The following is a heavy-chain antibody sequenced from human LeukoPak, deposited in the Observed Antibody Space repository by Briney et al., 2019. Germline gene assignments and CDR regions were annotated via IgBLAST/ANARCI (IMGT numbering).Heavy chain of an antibody. V-gene: IGHV3-23*01. CDR1: RFTFSSYA. CDR2: ISGSDDST. CDR3: AKDAGYCSGGSCFPYYFDY. J-gene: IGHJ4*02. D-gene: IGHD2-15*01. Sequence: GGSLRLSCAASRFTFSSYAMSWVRQAPGKGLEWVSAISGSDDSTYYADSVKGRFTISRGNSKNTLYLQMNSLRAEDTAVYYGAKDAGYCSGGSCFPYYFDYWGQGTLVTVSS.